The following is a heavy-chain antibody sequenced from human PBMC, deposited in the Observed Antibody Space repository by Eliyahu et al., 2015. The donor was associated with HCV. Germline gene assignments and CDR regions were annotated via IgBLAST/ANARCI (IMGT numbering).Heavy chain of an antibody. V-gene: IGHV1-69*01. Sequence: QVQLVQSGTEVKKPGSSVKVSCKASGGTFSSXAISGVRQAPGQGLEWMGGIIPIFGTAHYAQKFQGRVTITADESTSTFYMELSSLRSEDTAVVYCASPDYDLWSGSPPGFYSMDVWGQGTTVTVSS. D-gene: IGHD3-3*01. J-gene: IGHJ6*01. CDR1: GGTFSSXA. CDR3: ASPDYDLWSGSPPGFYSMDV. CDR2: IIPIFGTA.